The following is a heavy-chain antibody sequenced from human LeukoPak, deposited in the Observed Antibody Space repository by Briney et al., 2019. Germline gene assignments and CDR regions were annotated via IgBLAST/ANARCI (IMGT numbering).Heavy chain of an antibody. V-gene: IGHV1-69*05. CDR2: IIPIFGTA. J-gene: IGHJ4*02. CDR3: ATLTVGNSVDY. CDR1: GGTFSSYA. Sequence: ASVKVSCKASGGTFSSYAISWVRQAPGQGLEWMGGIIPIFGTANYAQKFQGRVTITTDESTSTAYMELSSLRSEDTAVYYCATLTVGNSVDYWGQGTLVTVSS. D-gene: IGHD4-23*01.